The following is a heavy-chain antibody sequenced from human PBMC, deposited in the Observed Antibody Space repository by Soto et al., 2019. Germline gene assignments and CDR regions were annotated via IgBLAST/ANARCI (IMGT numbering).Heavy chain of an antibody. D-gene: IGHD3-22*01. CDR2: IFPSDSDT. J-gene: IGHJ5*02. Sequence: ESLKVSFRTCGYKFTSSWIAWVRQKPGKGLEWMGIIFPSDSDTRYSPSFQGQVTISADRSTSTVFLQWASLKASDTAVYFCARKDKSGYFNWFDPWGQGTLVTVSS. V-gene: IGHV5-51*01. CDR1: GYKFTSSW. CDR3: ARKDKSGYFNWFDP.